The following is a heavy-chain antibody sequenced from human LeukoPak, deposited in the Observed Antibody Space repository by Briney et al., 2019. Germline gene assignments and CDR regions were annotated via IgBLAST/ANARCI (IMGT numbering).Heavy chain of an antibody. CDR1: GYTFTGYY. D-gene: IGHD2-2*01. Sequence: GASVKVSCKASGYTFTGYYMHWVRQAPGQGLEWMGWINPNSGGTNYAQKFQGRVTMTRDTSISTAYMELSRLRSDDTAVYYCARGECSSTSCYAGNWFDPWGQGTLVTVSS. V-gene: IGHV1-2*02. CDR3: ARGECSSTSCYAGNWFDP. CDR2: INPNSGGT. J-gene: IGHJ5*02.